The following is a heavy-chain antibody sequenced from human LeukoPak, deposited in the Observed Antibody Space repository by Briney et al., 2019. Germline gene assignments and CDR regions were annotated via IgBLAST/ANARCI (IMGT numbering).Heavy chain of an antibody. D-gene: IGHD5-18*01. J-gene: IGHJ5*02. V-gene: IGHV4-30-4*01. CDR3: ARARSGYSYGS. CDR2: IYYSGST. Sequence: SETLSLTCTVSGGSISSGDYYWSWIRQPPGKGLEWIGYIYYSGSTYYNPSLRSRVTISVDTSKNQFSLKLSSVTAADTAVYYCARARSGYSYGSWGQGTLVTVSS. CDR1: GGSISSGDYY.